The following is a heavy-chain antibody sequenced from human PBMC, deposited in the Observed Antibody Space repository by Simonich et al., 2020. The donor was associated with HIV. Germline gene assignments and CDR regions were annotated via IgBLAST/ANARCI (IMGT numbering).Heavy chain of an antibody. CDR3: ARLTAGGLGEYFQH. CDR2: INHRGST. Sequence: QVQLQQWGAGLLKPSETLSLTCAVYGGSFSGYYWCWIRQPPGKGLEWIGEINHRGSTNYNPSLKSRVTISVDTSKNQFSLKLSSVTAADTAVYYCARLTAGGLGEYFQHWGQGTLVTVSS. V-gene: IGHV4-34*01. D-gene: IGHD6-13*01. J-gene: IGHJ1*01. CDR1: GGSFSGYY.